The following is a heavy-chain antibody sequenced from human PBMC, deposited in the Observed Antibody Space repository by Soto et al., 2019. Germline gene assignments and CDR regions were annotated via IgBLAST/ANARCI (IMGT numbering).Heavy chain of an antibody. V-gene: IGHV3-33*01. D-gene: IGHD1-1*01. CDR2: TWSDDSRK. Sequence: QVQLVESGGGVVQPGGSLRLSCAASGFIFSHYGMHWVRQAPGKGLEWVEITWSDDSRKYYGDSVQGRFTISRDNSKNTLFLQMHGLRADDTAVYYCVRGRPGPIGTLPLFDSWGQGTLVTVS. J-gene: IGHJ4*02. CDR1: GFIFSHYG. CDR3: VRGRPGPIGTLPLFDS.